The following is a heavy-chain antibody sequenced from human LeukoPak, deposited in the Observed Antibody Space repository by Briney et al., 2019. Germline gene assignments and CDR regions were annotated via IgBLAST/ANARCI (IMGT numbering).Heavy chain of an antibody. V-gene: IGHV1-3*01. D-gene: IGHD2-15*01. CDR3: ARVICSGDSCYPPSAVDI. CDR2: INAGNGNT. CDR1: GYTFTSYA. J-gene: IGHJ3*02. Sequence: ASVKVSCKASGYTFTSYAMHWVRQAPGQRLEWMGWINAGNGNTKYPRKFQGRVTMTTDTSTTTAYMELRSLRSDDTAVYYCARVICSGDSCYPPSAVDIWGQGTMVTVSS.